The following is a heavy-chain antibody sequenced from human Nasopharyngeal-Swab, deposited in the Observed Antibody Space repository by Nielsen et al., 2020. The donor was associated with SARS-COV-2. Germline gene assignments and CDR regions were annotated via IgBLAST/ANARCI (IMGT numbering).Heavy chain of an antibody. CDR1: GGTFSSYA. D-gene: IGHD6-19*01. V-gene: IGHV1-69*05. Sequence: SVKVSCKASGGTFSSYAISWVRQAPGQGLEWMGGIIPIFGTANYAQKFQGRVTMTRDTSTSTVYMELSSLRSEDTAVYYCARPIAVAGRRVDYYYGMDVWGQGTTVTVSS. CDR2: IIPIFGTA. J-gene: IGHJ6*02. CDR3: ARPIAVAGRRVDYYYGMDV.